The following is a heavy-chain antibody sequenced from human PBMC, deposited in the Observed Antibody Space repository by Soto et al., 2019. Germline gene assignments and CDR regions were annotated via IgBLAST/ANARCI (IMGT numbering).Heavy chain of an antibody. D-gene: IGHD1-1*01. V-gene: IGHV1-69*13. CDR2: VIPIFGPA. J-gene: IGHJ6*02. CDR3: ATGSFTSTGGRIGYHYNAMDV. Sequence: SVKVSCKSSGGTFSSHSINWVRQAPGQGLEWMGGVIPIFGPANFAKKFQGRVTITADESTTTAYMELSSLTSEDTAVYYCATGSFTSTGGRIGYHYNAMDVWGQGTTVTVSS. CDR1: GGTFSSHS.